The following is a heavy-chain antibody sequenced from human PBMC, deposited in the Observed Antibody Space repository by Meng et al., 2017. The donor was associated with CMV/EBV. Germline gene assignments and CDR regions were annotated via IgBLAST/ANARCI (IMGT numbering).Heavy chain of an antibody. D-gene: IGHD1-7*01. Sequence: QVHLQQWGAGLLKPSETLFPTCAFYGGSFSGYYLNWIRQPPGKGMERTGESNHSGSSNYNPTLKRRVTISVDTSKNQFSLKLSSVTAADTAVYYCARVLKAGTRGNWFDPWGQGTLVTVSS. CDR1: GGSFSGYY. CDR3: ARVLKAGTRGNWFDP. CDR2: SNHSGSS. V-gene: IGHV4-34*01. J-gene: IGHJ5*02.